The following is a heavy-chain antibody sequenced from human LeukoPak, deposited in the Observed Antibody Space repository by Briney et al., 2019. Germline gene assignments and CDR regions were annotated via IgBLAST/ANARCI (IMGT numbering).Heavy chain of an antibody. J-gene: IGHJ6*03. CDR2: ISYDGSNK. V-gene: IGHV3-30*04. CDR1: GFTFSSYA. Sequence: GGSLRLSCAASGFTFSSYAMHWVRQAPGKGLEWVAVISYDGSNKYYADSVKGRFTISRDNSKNTLYLQMNSLRAEDTAVYYCARAGGYDPSRGYYYYYMDVWGKGTTVTVSS. CDR3: ARAGGYDPSRGYYYYYMDV. D-gene: IGHD5-12*01.